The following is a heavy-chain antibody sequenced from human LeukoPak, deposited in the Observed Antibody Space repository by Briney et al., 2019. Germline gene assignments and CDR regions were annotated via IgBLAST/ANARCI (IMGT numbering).Heavy chain of an antibody. CDR1: GYTFTSYD. Sequence: ASVKVSCKASGYTFTSYDINWVRQATGQGLEWMGGIIPIFGTANYAQKFQGRVTITTDESTSTAYMELSSLRSGDTAVYYCARSNRNWFDPWGQGTLVTVSS. V-gene: IGHV1-69*05. CDR3: ARSNRNWFDP. D-gene: IGHD1-14*01. J-gene: IGHJ5*02. CDR2: IIPIFGTA.